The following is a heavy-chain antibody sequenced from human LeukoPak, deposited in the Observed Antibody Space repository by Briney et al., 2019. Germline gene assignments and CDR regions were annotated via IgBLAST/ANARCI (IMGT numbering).Heavy chain of an antibody. CDR1: GDSISNYY. CDR2: MYYRGST. D-gene: IGHD3-3*01. J-gene: IGHJ4*02. CDR3: ARHTIFGVVFDY. V-gene: IGHV4-59*01. Sequence: SETLSLTCTASGDSISNYYWSWIRQPPGKELEWIGYMYYRGSTNYNPSLKSRVSISVDTSKNQFFLKLNSVTAADTAVYYCARHTIFGVVFDYWGQGTLVTVSS.